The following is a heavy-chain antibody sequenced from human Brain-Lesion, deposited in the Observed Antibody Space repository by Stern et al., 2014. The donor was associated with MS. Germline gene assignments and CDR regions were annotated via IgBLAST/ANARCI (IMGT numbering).Heavy chain of an antibody. J-gene: IGHJ4*02. CDR3: ATLSPGAGGNYYRHFDY. CDR1: GYTLTGLS. CDR2: FYPEDGET. D-gene: IGHD1-26*01. V-gene: IGHV1-24*01. Sequence: VQLVQSGAEVKKPGASVKVSCKVSGYTLTGLSMHWVRQAPRKGLEWMGGFYPEDGETIYAQKFQGRVTMTEDTSTDTAYMELSSLRSEDTAVYYCATLSPGAGGNYYRHFDYWGQGTLVTVSS.